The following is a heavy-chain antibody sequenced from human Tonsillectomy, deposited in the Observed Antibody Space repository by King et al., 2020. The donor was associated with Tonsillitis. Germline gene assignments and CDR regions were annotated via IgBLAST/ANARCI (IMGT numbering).Heavy chain of an antibody. Sequence: VQLVESGGGLVQPGGSLRLSCAASGFTFSNYWMHWVRQAPGKGLVWVSRINSDGSSTSYADSVKGRFTIFRDNAKSTLYLQMNSLRAEDTAVYYCASDPNHSENLEYWGQGTLVPVSS. D-gene: IGHD1-14*01. V-gene: IGHV3-74*01. CDR3: ASDPNHSENLEY. J-gene: IGHJ4*02. CDR2: INSDGSST. CDR1: GFTFSNYW.